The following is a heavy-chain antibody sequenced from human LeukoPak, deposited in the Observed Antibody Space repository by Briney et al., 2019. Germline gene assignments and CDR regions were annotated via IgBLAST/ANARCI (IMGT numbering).Heavy chain of an antibody. CDR3: ARDFGLLISGYYFDY. CDR2: INPNSGGT. D-gene: IGHD3-22*01. CDR1: GYTFTGYY. J-gene: IGHJ4*02. Sequence: AASVKVSCKASGYTFTGYYMHWVRQAPGQGLEWMGWINPNSGGTNYAQKFQGRVTMTRDTSISTAYMELSRLRSDDTAVYYCARDFGLLISGYYFDYWGQGTLVTVSS. V-gene: IGHV1-2*02.